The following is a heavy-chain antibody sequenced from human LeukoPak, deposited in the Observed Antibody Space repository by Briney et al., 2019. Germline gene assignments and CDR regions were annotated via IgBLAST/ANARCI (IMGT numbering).Heavy chain of an antibody. J-gene: IGHJ4*02. CDR1: GFTFSDEY. CDR2: ISSSGGTI. V-gene: IGHV3-11*04. Sequence: PGGSLRLSCAASGFTFSDEYMSWIRQAPGKGLEWVSYISSSGGTIYYADSVKGRFTISRDNAKNSLYLQMNSLRAEDTAVYYCARYQSETSLDYWGQGTLVTVSS. CDR3: ARYQSETSLDY. D-gene: IGHD2-2*01.